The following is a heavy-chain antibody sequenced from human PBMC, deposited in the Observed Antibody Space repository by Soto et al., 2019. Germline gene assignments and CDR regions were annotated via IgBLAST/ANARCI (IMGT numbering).Heavy chain of an antibody. CDR2: ISWNSGSI. Sequence: EVQLVESGGGLVQPGRSLRLSCTASGFTFDEHAMHWVRQAPGKGPEWVSGISWNSGSIGYADSVKGRFTISRDNAKNSLDLQMNSLRAEDTALYYCVKDLGTTVTHGDYWGQGTLVTVSS. CDR1: GFTFDEHA. D-gene: IGHD4-17*01. J-gene: IGHJ4*02. CDR3: VKDLGTTVTHGDY. V-gene: IGHV3-9*01.